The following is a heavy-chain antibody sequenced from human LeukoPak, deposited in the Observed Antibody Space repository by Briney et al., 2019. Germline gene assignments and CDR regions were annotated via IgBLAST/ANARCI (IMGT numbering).Heavy chain of an antibody. CDR2: INQDGSET. CDR3: TRGYCRGGYCTRGHCGGGSCTSAVDY. Sequence: PGGSLRLSCAASGFTFSTYWMTWVRQAPGKGLEWVANINQDGSETYYVDSVKGRCTISRVNAKNSLSLQMSILRAEDTAVYYCTRGYCRGGYCTRGHCGGGSCTSAVDYWGQGTLVTVSS. CDR1: GFTFSTYW. V-gene: IGHV3-7*01. D-gene: IGHD2-15*01. J-gene: IGHJ4*02.